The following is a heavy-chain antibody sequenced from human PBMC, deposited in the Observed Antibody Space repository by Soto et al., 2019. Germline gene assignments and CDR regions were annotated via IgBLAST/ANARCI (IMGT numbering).Heavy chain of an antibody. CDR3: AKASGATYGSGTYYYYYYMDV. V-gene: IGHV3-23*01. CDR2: ISGSGGST. J-gene: IGHJ6*03. Sequence: GGSLRLSCAASGFTFSSYAMSWVRQAPGKGLEWVSAISGSGGSTYYADSVKGRFTISRDNSKNTLYLQMNSLRAEDTAVYYCAKASGATYGSGTYYYYYYMDVWGKGTTVTVSS. D-gene: IGHD3-10*01. CDR1: GFTFSSYA.